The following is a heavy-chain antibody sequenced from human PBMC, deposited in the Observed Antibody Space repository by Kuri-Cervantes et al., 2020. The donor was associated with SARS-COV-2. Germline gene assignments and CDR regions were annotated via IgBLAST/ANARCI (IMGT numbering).Heavy chain of an antibody. Sequence: SETLSLTCTVSGGSISSSSYYWGWIRQPPGKGLEWIGSIYYSGSTYYNPSLKSRVTISVDTSKNQFSLELSSVTAADTAVYYCARESTESYYYYYYMDVWGKGTTVTVSS. CDR1: GGSISSSSYY. CDR3: ARESTESYYYYYYMDV. CDR2: IYYSGST. D-gene: IGHD1-26*01. J-gene: IGHJ6*03. V-gene: IGHV4-39*02.